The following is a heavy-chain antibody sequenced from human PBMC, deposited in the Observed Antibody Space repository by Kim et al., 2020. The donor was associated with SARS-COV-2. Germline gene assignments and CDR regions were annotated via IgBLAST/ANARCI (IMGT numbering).Heavy chain of an antibody. D-gene: IGHD2-15*01. J-gene: IGHJ4*02. Sequence: SETLSLTCTVSGGSVSSGSYYWSWIRQPPGKGLEWIGYIYYSGSTNYNPSLKSRVTISVDTSKNQFSLKLSSVTAADTAVYYCARTKVSPGSRGGLDYWGQGTLVTVSS. V-gene: IGHV4-61*01. CDR3: ARTKVSPGSRGGLDY. CDR1: GGSVSSGSYY. CDR2: IYYSGST.